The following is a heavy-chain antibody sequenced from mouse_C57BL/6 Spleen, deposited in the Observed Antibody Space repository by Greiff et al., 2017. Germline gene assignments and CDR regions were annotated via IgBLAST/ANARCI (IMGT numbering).Heavy chain of an antibody. Sequence: QVQLQQSGAELARPGASVKLSCKASGYTFTSYGISWVKQRTGQGLEWIGEIYPRSGNTYYNEKFKGKATLTADKSSSTAYMELRSLTSEDSAVYYCAREGFRYYGSSYYFDYWGQGTTLTVSS. D-gene: IGHD1-1*01. J-gene: IGHJ2*01. CDR1: GYTFTSYG. CDR3: AREGFRYYGSSYYFDY. V-gene: IGHV1-81*01. CDR2: IYPRSGNT.